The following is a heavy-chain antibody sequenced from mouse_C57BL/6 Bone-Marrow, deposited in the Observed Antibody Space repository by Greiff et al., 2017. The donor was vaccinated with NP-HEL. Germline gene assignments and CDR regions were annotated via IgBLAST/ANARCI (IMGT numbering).Heavy chain of an antibody. Sequence: QVQLQQSGAELVKPGASVKLSCKASGYTFTSYWMHWVKQRPGRGLEWIGRIDPNSGGTKYNEKFKSKATLTVDKPSSTAYMQLSSLTSEDSAVYYCARFRYWDEVPYWYFDVWGTGTTVTVSS. CDR1: GYTFTSYW. CDR2: IDPNSGGT. J-gene: IGHJ1*03. D-gene: IGHD4-1*01. V-gene: IGHV1-72*01. CDR3: ARFRYWDEVPYWYFDV.